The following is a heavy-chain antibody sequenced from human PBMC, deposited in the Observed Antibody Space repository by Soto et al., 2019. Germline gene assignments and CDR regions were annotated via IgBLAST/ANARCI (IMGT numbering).Heavy chain of an antibody. D-gene: IGHD2-21*02. J-gene: IGHJ3*02. Sequence: QVQLVQSGAEVKKPGSSVKVSCKASGGTFSSYAISWVRQAPGQGLEWMGGTIPIFGTANYAQKFQGRVTITADESTSTAYMELSSLRSEDTAVYYCARAWLETYCGGDCTQDAFDIWGQGTMVTVSS. CDR2: TIPIFGTA. V-gene: IGHV1-69*12. CDR1: GGTFSSYA. CDR3: ARAWLETYCGGDCTQDAFDI.